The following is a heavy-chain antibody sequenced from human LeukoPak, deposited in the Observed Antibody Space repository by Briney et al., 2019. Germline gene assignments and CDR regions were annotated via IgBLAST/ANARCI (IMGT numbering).Heavy chain of an antibody. CDR3: ATDRGRYSSSWWDY. V-gene: IGHV1-3*01. CDR2: INAGNGNT. Sequence: ASVKVSCKASGYTFTSYGISWVRQAPGQRLEWMGWINAGNGNTKYSQKFQGRVTITRDTSASTAYMELSSLRSEDTAVYYCATDRGRYSSSWWDYWGQGTLVTVSS. J-gene: IGHJ4*02. CDR1: GYTFTSYG. D-gene: IGHD6-13*01.